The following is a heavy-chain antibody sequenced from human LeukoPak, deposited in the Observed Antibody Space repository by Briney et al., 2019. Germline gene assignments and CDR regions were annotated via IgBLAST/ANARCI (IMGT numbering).Heavy chain of an antibody. D-gene: IGHD4-23*01. Sequence: ASVRVSCTASGGTFSSYAISWVRQAPGQGLEWMGRIIPIFGTTNYAQKFQGRVTITADKSTSTAYMELNSLRSEETAVYYCGRTDCSGNSGNWFDPWGQGTLVTVSS. V-gene: IGHV1-69*06. J-gene: IGHJ5*02. CDR1: GGTFSSYA. CDR2: IIPIFGTT. CDR3: GRTDCSGNSGNWFDP.